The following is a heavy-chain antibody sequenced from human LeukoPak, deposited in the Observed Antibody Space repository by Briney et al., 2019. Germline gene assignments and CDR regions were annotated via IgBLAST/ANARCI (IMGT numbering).Heavy chain of an antibody. CDR2: IHPNSGGT. Sequence: GASVKVSCKASGYTFTGYYFHWVRQAPGQGLEWMGWIHPNSGGTNSAQRFQDRVTMTRDTSISTAYMELRRLRSDDTAVYYCATNVWPELPLGPWGQGTLVTVSS. D-gene: IGHD5-24*01. V-gene: IGHV1-2*02. CDR3: ATNVWPELPLGP. CDR1: GYTFTGYY. J-gene: IGHJ5*02.